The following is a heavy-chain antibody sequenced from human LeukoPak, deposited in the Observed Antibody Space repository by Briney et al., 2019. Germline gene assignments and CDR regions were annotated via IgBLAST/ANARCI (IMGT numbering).Heavy chain of an antibody. J-gene: IGHJ4*02. V-gene: IGHV3-23*01. CDR1: GFTFSSFP. D-gene: IGHD6-25*01. CDR2: ITGRGGNT. Sequence: SGGSLRLSCAASGFTFSSFPMSWVRQAPGKGLQWVSGITGRGGNTYYADSVEGRFTISRDNSKNTLSLQMDSLRAEDTAIYYCARDRAAFDSSGQGTLVTVSS. CDR3: ARDRAAFDS.